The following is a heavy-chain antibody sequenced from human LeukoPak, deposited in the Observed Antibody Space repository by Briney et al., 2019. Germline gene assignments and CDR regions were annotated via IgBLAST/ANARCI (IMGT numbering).Heavy chain of an antibody. CDR1: GFTFSSYA. J-gene: IGHJ4*02. CDR3: ARPHYDILTGYMYYFDY. V-gene: IGHV3-23*01. Sequence: PGASPRLSCAASGFTFSSYAMTWVRQAPGKGLEWVSHITGSGASTYYADSVKGRFTISRDNSNNSLYLQMNSLRADDTAVYYCARPHYDILTGYMYYFDYWGQGTLVTVSS. CDR2: ITGSGAST. D-gene: IGHD3-9*01.